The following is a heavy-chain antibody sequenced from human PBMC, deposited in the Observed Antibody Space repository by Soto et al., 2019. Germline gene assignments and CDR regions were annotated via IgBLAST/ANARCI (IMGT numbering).Heavy chain of an antibody. V-gene: IGHV3-11*01. D-gene: IGHD3-3*01. CDR2: ISSRGISI. J-gene: IGHJ6*02. CDR1: GFTFSDYY. Sequence: PAGSLILSCAFSGFTFSDYYMSWIRQAPGKGLEWVSYISSRGISIYYADSVKGRFTISRENAKNSLYFQLNGLRAEDTAVYYCARGYYDFWSGYYISPYGMDVWGQGTTVTSP. CDR3: ARGYYDFWSGYYISPYGMDV.